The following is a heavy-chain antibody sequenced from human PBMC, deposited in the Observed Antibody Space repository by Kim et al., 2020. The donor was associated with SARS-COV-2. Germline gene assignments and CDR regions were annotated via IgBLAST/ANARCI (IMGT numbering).Heavy chain of an antibody. J-gene: IGHJ4*02. CDR1: GGSISSGSYY. D-gene: IGHD1-1*01. V-gene: IGHV4-61*02. CDR2: IYTSGST. CDR3: ARDGGDGLRTGTDAPYYFDY. Sequence: SETLSLTCTVSGGSISSGSYYWSWIRQPAGKGLEWIGRIYTSGSTNYNPSLKSRVTISVDTSKNQFSLKLSSVTAADTAVYYCARDGGDGLRTGTDAPYYFDYWGQGTLVTVSS.